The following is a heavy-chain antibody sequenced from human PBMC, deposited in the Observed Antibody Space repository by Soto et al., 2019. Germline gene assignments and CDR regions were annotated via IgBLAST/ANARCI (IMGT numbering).Heavy chain of an antibody. CDR3: ARQYYYESSGYQFLYFFEL. D-gene: IGHD3-22*01. CDR1: GGTFSSYA. J-gene: IGHJ4*02. CDR2: IIPIFGTA. Sequence: QVQLVQSGAEVKKPGSSVKVSCKASGGTFSSYAISWVRQAPGQGLEWMGGIIPIFGTATYAQKFQGRVTITADESTSTAYMELSSLRSEDTAVYYCARQYYYESSGYQFLYFFELWGQGTLVTVSA. V-gene: IGHV1-69*01.